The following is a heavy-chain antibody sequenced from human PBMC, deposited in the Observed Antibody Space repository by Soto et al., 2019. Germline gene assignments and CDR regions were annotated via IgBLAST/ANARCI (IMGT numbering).Heavy chain of an antibody. Sequence: GGSLRLSCTASGFTFSDYAMAWVRQAPGKGLEWVSTISGGSSVTYYGDSVKGRFTISRDNAKKTLFLQLNRLGAEDTATYYCAKVLSKNYYYPFDFWGQGTQVTVSS. CDR2: ISGGSSVT. J-gene: IGHJ4*02. CDR3: AKVLSKNYYYPFDF. CDR1: GFTFSDYA. D-gene: IGHD3-10*01. V-gene: IGHV3-23*01.